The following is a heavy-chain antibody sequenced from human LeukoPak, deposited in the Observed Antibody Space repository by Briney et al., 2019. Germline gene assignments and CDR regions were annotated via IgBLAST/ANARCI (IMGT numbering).Heavy chain of an antibody. Sequence: SETLSLTCTVSGGSISSGDYYWSWIRQPPGKGLEWIGYNYYSGSTYYNPSLKSRVTISVDTSKNQFSLKLSSVTAADTAVYYCARMNNDNGDYWGQGTLVTVSS. J-gene: IGHJ4*02. CDR2: NYYSGST. CDR3: ARMNNDNGDY. V-gene: IGHV4-30-4*01. CDR1: GGSISSGDYY. D-gene: IGHD1-1*01.